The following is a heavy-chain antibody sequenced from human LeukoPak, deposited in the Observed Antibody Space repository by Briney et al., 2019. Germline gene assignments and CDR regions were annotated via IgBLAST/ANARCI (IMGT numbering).Heavy chain of an antibody. CDR2: IHYSGST. D-gene: IGHD5-24*01. CDR3: AGPNYYYFDC. Sequence: PSETLSLTCTVSGGSISRSGYYWGWIRPPPGKGLEWIGSIHYSGSTYCNPSLKSRVTISVDTSKNQFSLKLSSVTAADAAVYFCAGPNYYYFDCWGPETPVTVSS. V-gene: IGHV4-39*01. J-gene: IGHJ4*02. CDR1: GGSISRSGYY.